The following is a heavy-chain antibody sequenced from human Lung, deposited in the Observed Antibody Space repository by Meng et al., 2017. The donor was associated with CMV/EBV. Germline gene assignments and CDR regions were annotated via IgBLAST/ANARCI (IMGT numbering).Heavy chain of an antibody. D-gene: IGHD5-12*01. Sequence: GESXKISCAASGFTFTSYAMNWVRQAPGKGLEWVSSITGGGNYIYYADSVKGRFSVSRDNAKNSLYLQMNSLRAEDTAVYYCARGRGLVATIVQYYLDYWGQGTLVTVSP. CDR3: ARGRGLVATIVQYYLDY. V-gene: IGHV3-21*01. CDR2: ITGGGNYI. J-gene: IGHJ4*02. CDR1: GFTFTSYA.